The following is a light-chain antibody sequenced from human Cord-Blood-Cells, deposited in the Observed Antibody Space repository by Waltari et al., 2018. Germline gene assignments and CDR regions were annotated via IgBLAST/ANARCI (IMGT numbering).Light chain of an antibody. Sequence: AIQLTQSPSSLSASVGDRVTITCRASQGISSAFAWYQQKPGKAPKLLIYDAASWESGVPSMCSGSGSETDFTLTISSLQPEDFATYYCQQFNNYPLTFGGGTKVEIK. CDR3: QQFNNYPLT. CDR2: DAA. V-gene: IGKV1D-13*01. J-gene: IGKJ4*01. CDR1: QGISSA.